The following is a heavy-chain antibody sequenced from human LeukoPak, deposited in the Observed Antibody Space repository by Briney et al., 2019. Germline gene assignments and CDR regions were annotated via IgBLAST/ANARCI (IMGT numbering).Heavy chain of an antibody. J-gene: IGHJ5*02. Sequence: ASVKVSCKAFGYTFTSNYMHWVRQAPGQGPEWMGVISPSGGSATYAQKFQGRVTLTRDMSTSTDYLELSSLRSEDTAVYYCARDNSVRDEAWWFNPWGQGTLATVSS. V-gene: IGHV1-46*01. CDR1: GYTFTSNY. CDR3: ARDNSVRDEAWWFNP. CDR2: ISPSGGSA. D-gene: IGHD5-24*01.